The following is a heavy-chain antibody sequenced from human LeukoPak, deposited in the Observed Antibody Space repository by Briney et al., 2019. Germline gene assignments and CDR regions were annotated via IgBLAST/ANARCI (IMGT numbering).Heavy chain of an antibody. CDR2: IYYSGST. D-gene: IGHD6-13*01. J-gene: IGHJ5*02. CDR1: GGSISSGAYY. CDR3: ARKIAASGSNWFDP. V-gene: IGHV4-30-4*01. Sequence: SETLTLTCTVSGGSISSGAYYWSWIRQPPGKGLEWIGSIYYSGSTYYNPSLKSRVTISVGTSKNQFSLKLSSVAAADTAVYYCARKIAASGSNWFDPWGQGTLVTVSS.